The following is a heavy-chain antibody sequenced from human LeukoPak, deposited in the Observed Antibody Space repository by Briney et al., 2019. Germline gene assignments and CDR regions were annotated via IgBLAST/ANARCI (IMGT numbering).Heavy chain of an antibody. V-gene: IGHV3-23*01. D-gene: IGHD6-13*01. J-gene: IGHJ3*02. CDR1: GFTFMNYA. CDR2: ISGSGGST. CDR3: AKLWGIAAAGRGGAFDI. Sequence: PGGSLRLSCATSGFTFMNYAMSWVRQAPGKGLEWVSGISGSGGSTYYADSVKGRFTISRDNSKNTLYLQMNSLRAEDTAVYYCAKLWGIAAAGRGGAFDIWGQGTMVTVSS.